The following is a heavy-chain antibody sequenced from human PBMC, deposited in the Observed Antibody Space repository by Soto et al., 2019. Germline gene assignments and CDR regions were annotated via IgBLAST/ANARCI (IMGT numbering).Heavy chain of an antibody. D-gene: IGHD4-4*01. Sequence: KPGGSLRLSCTASGFTFGDYAMSWFRQAPGKGLEWVGFIGSKAYGGTTEYAASVKGRFTISRDDSKSIAYLQMNSLKTEDTAVYYCTTDGDYNPLQYYYYGMDVWGQGTTVTVSS. J-gene: IGHJ6*02. CDR1: GFTFGDYA. V-gene: IGHV3-49*05. CDR3: TTDGDYNPLQYYYYGMDV. CDR2: IGSKAYGGTT.